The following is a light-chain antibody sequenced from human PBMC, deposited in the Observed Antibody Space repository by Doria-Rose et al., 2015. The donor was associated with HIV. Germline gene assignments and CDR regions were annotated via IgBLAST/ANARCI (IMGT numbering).Light chain of an antibody. CDR1: EAISSW. CDR3: QQSNSFPIT. J-gene: IGKJ5*01. Sequence: DIRLTQSPSSVSASVGDRVTITCRASEAISSWLVWYQQKPGKAPKVLIYAASTLQSGVPSRFSGSGFGTDFTLTISNLQLEDFATYYCQQSNSFPITFGQGTRLESK. V-gene: IGKV1-12*01. CDR2: AAS.